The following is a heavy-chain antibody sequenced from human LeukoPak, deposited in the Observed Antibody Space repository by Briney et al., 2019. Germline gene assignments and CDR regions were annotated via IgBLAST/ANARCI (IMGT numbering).Heavy chain of an antibody. CDR1: GFTFSTYS. V-gene: IGHV3-21*01. J-gene: IGHJ4*02. Sequence: GGSLGLSCAASGFTFSTYSMDWVRQAPGKGLEWVSSISSGSSFIYYADSVKGRFTIPRDNAKNSLFLQMNSLRAEDTAVYYCARESSGYFYWGQGTLVTVSS. D-gene: IGHD3-22*01. CDR3: ARESSGYFY. CDR2: ISSGSSFI.